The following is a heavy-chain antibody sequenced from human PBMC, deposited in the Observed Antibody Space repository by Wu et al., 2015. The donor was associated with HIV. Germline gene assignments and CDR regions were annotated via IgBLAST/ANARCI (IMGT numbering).Heavy chain of an antibody. Sequence: QVQLVQSGAEMKKPGASVKVSCTASGYTLTDYNVHWVRQVPGQGLQWMGNINANSGRTNYAENFQGRVAMTRDTSVNTVYLELETLTSDDTALYFCARGDRFYAILTGYSKNWFDPWGQGTLVSVSS. CDR1: GYTLTDYN. CDR2: INANSGRT. J-gene: IGHJ5*02. CDR3: ARGDRFYAILTGYSKNWFDP. D-gene: IGHD3-9*01. V-gene: IGHV1-2*02.